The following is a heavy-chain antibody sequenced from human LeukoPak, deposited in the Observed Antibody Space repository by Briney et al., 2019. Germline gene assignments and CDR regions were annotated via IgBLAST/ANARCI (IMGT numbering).Heavy chain of an antibody. CDR3: ARFPGSAEYRHYYYMDV. CDR2: IYYSGST. CDR1: GGSISNYY. Sequence: SETLSLTCTVSGGSISNYYWSWIRQPPGRGLEWIGYIYYSGSTNYNPSLKGRVTISVDTSKNLFSLNLSSVTAADTAVYYCARFPGSAEYRHYYYMDVWGKGTTVTVSS. D-gene: IGHD2-15*01. V-gene: IGHV4-59*01. J-gene: IGHJ6*03.